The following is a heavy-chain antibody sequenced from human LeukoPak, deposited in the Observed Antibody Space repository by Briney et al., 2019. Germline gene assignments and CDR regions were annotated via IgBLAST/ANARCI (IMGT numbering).Heavy chain of an antibody. CDR3: AELGITMIGGV. D-gene: IGHD3-10*02. Sequence: GGSLRLSCAASGFTFSSYEMNWVRQAPGKGLEWASYISSSGSTIYYADSVKGRFTISGDNGKNSLYLQMNSLRAEDTAVYYCAELGITMIGGVWGKGTTVTISS. J-gene: IGHJ6*04. CDR2: ISSSGSTI. CDR1: GFTFSSYE. V-gene: IGHV3-48*03.